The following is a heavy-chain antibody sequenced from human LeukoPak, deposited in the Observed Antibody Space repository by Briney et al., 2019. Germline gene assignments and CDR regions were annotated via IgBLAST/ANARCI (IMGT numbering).Heavy chain of an antibody. D-gene: IGHD3-16*01. V-gene: IGHV3-23*01. CDR3: ANPAASASGGY. Sequence: GGSLRLSCAASGFTFSSYAMSWVRQAPGKGLEWVSGISGSGGSTCYADSVKGRFTISRDNSKKTLFMQMNSLRAEDTAVYYCANPAASASGGYWGQGTLVTVSS. J-gene: IGHJ4*02. CDR2: ISGSGGST. CDR1: GFTFSSYA.